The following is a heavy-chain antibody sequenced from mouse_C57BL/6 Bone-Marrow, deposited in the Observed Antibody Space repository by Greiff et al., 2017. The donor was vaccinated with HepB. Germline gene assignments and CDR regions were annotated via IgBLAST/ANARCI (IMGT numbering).Heavy chain of an antibody. CDR2: INPSNGGT. J-gene: IGHJ4*01. CDR3: ARSVKGYDGYFAMDY. V-gene: IGHV1-53*01. Sequence: QVQLQQPGTELVKPGASVKLSCKASGYTFTSYWMHWVKQRPGQGLEWIGNINPSNGGTNYNEKFKSKATLTVDKSSSTAYMQLSSLTSADSAVYYCARSVKGYDGYFAMDYWGQGTSVTVSS. CDR1: GYTFTSYW. D-gene: IGHD2-3*01.